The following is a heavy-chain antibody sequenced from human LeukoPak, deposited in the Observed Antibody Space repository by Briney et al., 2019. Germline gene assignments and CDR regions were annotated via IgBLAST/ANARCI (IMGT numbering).Heavy chain of an antibody. CDR1: GYTFTSYY. D-gene: IGHD3-10*01. CDR2: INPSGGNT. Sequence: ASVKVSCKASGYTFTSYYMHWGRQAPGQGLEWVGIINPSGGNTNYAQKFQGGVTMTRDTSTSTVYMELSSLRSEDTAVYYCARGYYGSGTYPYDAFDIWGQGTMVTVSS. J-gene: IGHJ3*02. V-gene: IGHV1-46*01. CDR3: ARGYYGSGTYPYDAFDI.